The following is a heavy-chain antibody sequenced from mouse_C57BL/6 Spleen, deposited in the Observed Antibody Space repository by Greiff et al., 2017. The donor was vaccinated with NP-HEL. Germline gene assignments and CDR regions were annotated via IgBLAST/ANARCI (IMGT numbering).Heavy chain of an antibody. D-gene: IGHD1-1*01. J-gene: IGHJ1*03. V-gene: IGHV1-26*01. Sequence: EVQLQQSGPELVKPGASVKISCKASGYTFTDYYMNWVKQSHGKSLEWIGDINPNNGGTSYNQKFKGKATLTVDKSSSTAYMELRSLTSEDSAVYYCARRILQYWYFDVWGTGTTVTVSS. CDR3: ARRILQYWYFDV. CDR1: GYTFTDYY. CDR2: INPNNGGT.